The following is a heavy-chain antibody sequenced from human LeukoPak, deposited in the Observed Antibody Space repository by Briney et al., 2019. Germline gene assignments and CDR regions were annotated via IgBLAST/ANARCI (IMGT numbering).Heavy chain of an antibody. J-gene: IGHJ4*02. CDR3: ARDRNWYFDS. CDR2: IWYDGSNK. Sequence: GGSLRLSCAASGFTFRSYGMHWVRQTPAKGLEWVAGIWYDGSNKYNVDSVTGRFTISRDNSNNTQFLQLDSLRAEDTAVYYCARDRNWYFDSWGQGTLVTVSS. D-gene: IGHD1-20*01. V-gene: IGHV3-33*08. CDR1: GFTFRSYG.